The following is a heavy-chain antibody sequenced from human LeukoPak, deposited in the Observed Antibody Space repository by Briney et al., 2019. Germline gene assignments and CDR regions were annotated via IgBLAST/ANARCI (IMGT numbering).Heavy chain of an antibody. CDR3: ARDPGGWSSGWSDY. CDR2: VYYSGST. CDR1: GGSISSYY. J-gene: IGHJ4*02. Sequence: KPSETLSLTCTVSGGSISSYYWSWIRQPPGKGLEWIGYVYYSGSTNYNPSLKSRVTISVDTSENQFSLKLSSVTAADTAVYYCARDPGGWSSGWSDYWGQGTLVTVSS. V-gene: IGHV4-59*12. D-gene: IGHD6-19*01.